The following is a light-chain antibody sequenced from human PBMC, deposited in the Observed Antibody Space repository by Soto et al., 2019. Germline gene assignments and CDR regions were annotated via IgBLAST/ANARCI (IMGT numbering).Light chain of an antibody. CDR1: ESVGNW. Sequence: DIQMTQSPSSLSASVGDRITITCRAHESVGNWLAWYQQKPGKAPKLLIYAATTLQSGVPSRFSGSRSGTVFSLTVSSLQPEDFATYYCQQAKSFPRSFGGGTKVEIK. V-gene: IGKV1D-12*01. CDR3: QQAKSFPRS. J-gene: IGKJ4*01. CDR2: AAT.